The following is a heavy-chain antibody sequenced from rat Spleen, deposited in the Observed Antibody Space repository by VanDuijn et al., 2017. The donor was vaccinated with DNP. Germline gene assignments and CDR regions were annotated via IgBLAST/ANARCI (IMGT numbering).Heavy chain of an antibody. Sequence: EVQLVESGGGLVRPGRSMKLSCAASGFTFNNYYMAWVRQAPTKGLEWVASISIGGGNTYYRDSVKGRFIIFRDDAKNTQYLQMDSLRSEDTATYYCARHEDYSSYVYGFAYWGQGTLVTVSS. D-gene: IGHD1-2*01. CDR3: ARHEDYSSYVYGFAY. CDR2: ISIGGGNT. J-gene: IGHJ3*01. V-gene: IGHV5-25*01. CDR1: GFTFNNYY.